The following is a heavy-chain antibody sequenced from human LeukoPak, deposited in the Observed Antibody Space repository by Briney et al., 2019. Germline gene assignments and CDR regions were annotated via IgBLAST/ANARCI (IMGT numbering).Heavy chain of an antibody. CDR3: AKRKLRIAAAGSDSGVFDY. CDR2: IRCDGSNK. V-gene: IGHV3-30*02. CDR1: GFTFSSYG. D-gene: IGHD6-13*01. Sequence: GGSLRLSCAASGFTFSSYGMHWVRQAPGKGLEWVAVIRCDGSNKYYADSVKGRFTISRDNSKNTLYLQMNSLRAEDTAVYYCAKRKLRIAAAGSDSGVFDYWGQGTLVTVS. J-gene: IGHJ4*02.